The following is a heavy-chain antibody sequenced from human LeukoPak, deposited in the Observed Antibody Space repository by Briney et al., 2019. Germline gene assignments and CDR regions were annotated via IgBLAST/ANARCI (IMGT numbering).Heavy chain of an antibody. CDR1: GFTLSSYA. Sequence: GGSLRLSCAASGFTLSSYAMSWVRQVPGKGLEWVSATSGSGGTTYHADAVKGRFTISRDNSKNTLYLEMNSLRAEDTAVYYCAKDFGSGSWYYFDYWGQGTLVTVSS. D-gene: IGHD3-10*01. J-gene: IGHJ4*02. CDR2: TSGSGGTT. V-gene: IGHV3-23*01. CDR3: AKDFGSGSWYYFDY.